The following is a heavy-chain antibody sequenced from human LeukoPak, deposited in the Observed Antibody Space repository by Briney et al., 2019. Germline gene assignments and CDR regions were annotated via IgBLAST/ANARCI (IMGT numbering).Heavy chain of an antibody. Sequence: GGSLRLSCAASGFTFSSYAMSWVRQAPGKGLEWVSAISGSGGSTYYADSVKGRFTISRGNSKNTLYLQMNSLRAEDTAVYYCAREAVRSSGWSKDYWGQGTLVTVSS. D-gene: IGHD6-19*01. CDR3: AREAVRSSGWSKDY. CDR1: GFTFSSYA. CDR2: ISGSGGST. J-gene: IGHJ4*02. V-gene: IGHV3-23*01.